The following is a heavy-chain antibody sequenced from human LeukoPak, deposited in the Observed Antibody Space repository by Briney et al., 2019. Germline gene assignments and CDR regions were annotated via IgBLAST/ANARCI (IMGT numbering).Heavy chain of an antibody. D-gene: IGHD2-2*01. J-gene: IGHJ4*02. V-gene: IGHV1-8*01. CDR1: GYTFTSYE. Sequence: ASVKVSCKSSGYTFTSYEINWVRQAAGQGLEWMGWMNANTGNTDSAQKFQGRVTMTRNTSISTAYMELSSLRSEDTAVYYCARDLVVIPAATTHHYWGQGTLVTVSS. CDR2: MNANTGNT. CDR3: ARDLVVIPAATTHHY.